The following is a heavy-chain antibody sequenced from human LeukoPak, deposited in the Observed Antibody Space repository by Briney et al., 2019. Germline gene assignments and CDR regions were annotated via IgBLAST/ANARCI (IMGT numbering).Heavy chain of an antibody. CDR1: GGSFSDYY. D-gene: IGHD3-9*01. V-gene: IGHV4-34*01. Sequence: SETLSLTCAVYGGSFSDYYWSWIRQPPGKGLEWIGSIYYSGSTYYNPSLKSRVTISVDTSKNQFSLKLSSVTAADTAVYYCARHQIDCDILTGYYGYYFDYWGQGTLVTVSS. CDR2: IYYSGST. J-gene: IGHJ4*02. CDR3: ARHQIDCDILTGYYGYYFDY.